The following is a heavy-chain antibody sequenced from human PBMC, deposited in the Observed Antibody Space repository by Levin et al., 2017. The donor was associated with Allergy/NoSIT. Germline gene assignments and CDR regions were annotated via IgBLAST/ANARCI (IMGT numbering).Heavy chain of an antibody. J-gene: IGHJ4*02. Sequence: SGGSLRLSCAVSGGSLSSYNWWTWVRQPPGKGLEWIGDVYHNGRTNYNPSLKSRVTISVDKSKNQFSLRLTSVTAADTAVYYCAGDGYSYAYSEYWGQGALVTVSS. D-gene: IGHD5-18*01. CDR3: AGDGYSYAYSEY. CDR1: GGSLSSYNW. V-gene: IGHV4-4*02. CDR2: VYHNGRT.